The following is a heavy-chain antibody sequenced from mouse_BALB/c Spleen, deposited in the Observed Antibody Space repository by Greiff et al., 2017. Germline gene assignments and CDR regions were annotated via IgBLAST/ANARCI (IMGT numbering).Heavy chain of an antibody. Sequence: DVKLVESGGGLVKPGGSLKLSCAASGFTFSDYYLYWVRQTPEKRLEWVATISDGGSYTYDPDSVKGRFTISRDNAKNNLYLQMSSLKSEDTAMYYCAREEGGGYEYYYAMDYWGQGTSVTVAS. CDR1: GFTFSDYY. CDR2: ISDGGSYT. J-gene: IGHJ4*01. V-gene: IGHV5-4*02. D-gene: IGHD2-2*01. CDR3: AREEGGGYEYYYAMDY.